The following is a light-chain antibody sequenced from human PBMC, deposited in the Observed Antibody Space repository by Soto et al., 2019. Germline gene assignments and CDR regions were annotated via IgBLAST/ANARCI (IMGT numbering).Light chain of an antibody. J-gene: IGLJ7*01. CDR1: NSNIGDAS. CDR3: GTWDRSLNAEV. V-gene: IGLV1-51*01. Sequence: QSVLTQPPSVSAAPGQRVTISCSGSNSNIGDASVAWYQQLPGTAPKLLIYDNHKRPSGIPDRFSGAKSGTSTTLGITGLQTGDEADYYCGTWDRSLNAEVFGGGTKLTVL. CDR2: DNH.